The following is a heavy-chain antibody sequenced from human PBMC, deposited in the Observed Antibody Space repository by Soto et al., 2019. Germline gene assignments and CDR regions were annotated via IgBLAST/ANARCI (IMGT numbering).Heavy chain of an antibody. V-gene: IGHV6-1*01. CDR2: IYYRSKWFN. Sequence: QTLTHTCAISGDRVAKKEVAWNWIRQSPSRGLEWLGRIYYRSKWFNDYAVSVKSRITINPDTSKNQFSLQLNSVTPEDTAVYYCARDYYYGMDVWGQGTTVTVSS. CDR3: ARDYYYGMDV. J-gene: IGHJ6*02. CDR1: GDRVAKKEVA.